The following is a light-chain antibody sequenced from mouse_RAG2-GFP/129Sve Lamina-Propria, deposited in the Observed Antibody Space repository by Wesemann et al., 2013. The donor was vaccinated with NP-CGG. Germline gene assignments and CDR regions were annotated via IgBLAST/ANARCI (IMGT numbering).Light chain of an antibody. Sequence: DIVMTQSHKFMSTSVGDRVSITCKASQDVSTAVAWYQQKPGQSPKLLIYWASTRHTGVPDRFTGSGSGTDFTLTISNMQSEDLADYFCQQYSSYLTFGAGTKLELK. V-gene: IGKV6-23*01. J-gene: IGKJ5*01. CDR3: QQYSSYLT. CDR2: WAS. CDR1: QDVSTA.